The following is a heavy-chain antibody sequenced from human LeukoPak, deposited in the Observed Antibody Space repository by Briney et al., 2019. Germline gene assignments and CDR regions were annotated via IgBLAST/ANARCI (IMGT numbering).Heavy chain of an antibody. Sequence: ASVKVSCKFSGYTLTELSMHWVRQAPGKGLEWMGGFDPEDGETIYAQKFQGRVTMTEDTSTDTAYMELSSLRSEDTAVYYCATVSADGDYVGGYFDYWGQGTLVTVSS. CDR2: FDPEDGET. CDR3: ATVSADGDYVGGYFDY. CDR1: GYTLTELS. V-gene: IGHV1-24*01. J-gene: IGHJ4*02. D-gene: IGHD4-17*01.